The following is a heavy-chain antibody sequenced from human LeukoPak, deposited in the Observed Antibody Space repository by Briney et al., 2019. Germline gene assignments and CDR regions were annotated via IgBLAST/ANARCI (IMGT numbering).Heavy chain of an antibody. J-gene: IGHJ5*02. CDR2: ISGSGGST. CDR3: AKEGYYYGSGSYVWFDP. D-gene: IGHD3-10*01. Sequence: GGSLRLPCAASGFTFSSYGMSWVRQAPGKGLEWVSAISGSGGSTYYADSVKGRFTISRDNSKNTLYLQMNSLRAEDTAVYYCAKEGYYYGSGSYVWFDPWGQGTLVTVSS. CDR1: GFTFSSYG. V-gene: IGHV3-23*01.